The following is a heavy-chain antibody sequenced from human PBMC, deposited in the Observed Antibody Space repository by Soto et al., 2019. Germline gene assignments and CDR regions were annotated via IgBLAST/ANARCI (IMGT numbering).Heavy chain of an antibody. CDR3: ARFSPDSSGCESLEYFQH. V-gene: IGHV1-69*02. J-gene: IGHJ1*01. CDR2: IIPILGIA. D-gene: IGHD6-19*01. CDR1: GGTFSSYT. Sequence: QVQLVQSGAEVKKPGSSVKVSCKASGGTFSSYTISWVRQAPGQGLEWMGRIIPILGIANYAQKFQGRVTITADKATSTAYMELSSLRSEDTAVYYCARFSPDSSGCESLEYFQHWGQGTLVTVSS.